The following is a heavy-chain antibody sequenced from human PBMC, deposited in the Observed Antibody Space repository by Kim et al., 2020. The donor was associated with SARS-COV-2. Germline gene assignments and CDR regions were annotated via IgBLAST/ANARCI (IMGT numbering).Heavy chain of an antibody. CDR3: AGGGLLWPGSSIDY. CDR1: GGSFSGYY. Sequence: SETLSLTCAVYGGSFSGYYWSWIRQPPGKGLEWIGEINHSGSTNYNPSLKSRVTISVDTSKNQFSLKLSSVTAADTAVYYCAGGGLLWPGSSIDYWGQGTLVTVSS. J-gene: IGHJ4*02. V-gene: IGHV4-34*01. CDR2: INHSGST. D-gene: IGHD3-10*02.